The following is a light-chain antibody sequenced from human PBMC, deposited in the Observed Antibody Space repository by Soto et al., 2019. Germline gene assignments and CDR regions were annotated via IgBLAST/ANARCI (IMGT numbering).Light chain of an antibody. J-gene: IGKJ5*01. Sequence: EIGFPPSPATLSLSTGDSATLSCRASQSVKTFLVWYQQRPGQPPRLLIHDASHRAAGIPARFSGSGFGTDFTLTISSLEPEDAAVYYCQQRSNCIPFGQVTRLEV. CDR1: QSVKTF. CDR2: DAS. CDR3: QQRSNCIP. V-gene: IGKV3-11*01.